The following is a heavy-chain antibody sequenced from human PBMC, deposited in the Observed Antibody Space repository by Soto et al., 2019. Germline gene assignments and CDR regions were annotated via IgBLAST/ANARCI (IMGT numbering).Heavy chain of an antibody. V-gene: IGHV4-4*07. D-gene: IGHD1-26*01. CDR2: IYSTGTT. J-gene: IGHJ6*02. Sequence: VHLQESGPGLVKPSETLSLSCTVSGGSISGHYWTWIRQSAGKELEWIGRIYSTGTTDYNPSLEGRITMSVDTSKNQFSLKLKSVTAADTAVYFCAREKDYYFSALDVWGQGTTVAV. CDR1: GGSISGHY. CDR3: AREKDYYFSALDV.